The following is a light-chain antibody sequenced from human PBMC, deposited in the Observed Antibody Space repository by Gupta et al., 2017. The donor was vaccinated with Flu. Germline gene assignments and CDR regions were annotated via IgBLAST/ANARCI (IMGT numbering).Light chain of an antibody. Sequence: RATLSCRASQSVSSHLAWYQQRPGQAPRLLIYDASNRATGIPARFSGSGSGTDFTLTISSLEPEDFAVYYCQQRINWPPGVTFGPGTKVDIK. CDR3: QQRINWPPGVT. CDR1: QSVSSH. V-gene: IGKV3-11*01. CDR2: DAS. J-gene: IGKJ3*01.